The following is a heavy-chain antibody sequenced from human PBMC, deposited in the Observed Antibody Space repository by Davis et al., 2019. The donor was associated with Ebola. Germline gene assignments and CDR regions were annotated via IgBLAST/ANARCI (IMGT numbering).Heavy chain of an antibody. Sequence: ASVKVSCKASGYTFTSSAISWVRQAPGQGLEWMGWVSAYSGNTNYAQKLQGRVTMTTDTSTTTAYMELRSLRSDDTAVYYCARAQFPTTSDHWGQGTLVTVSS. D-gene: IGHD1-1*01. CDR2: VSAYSGNT. J-gene: IGHJ4*02. CDR1: GYTFTSSA. V-gene: IGHV1-18*04. CDR3: ARAQFPTTSDH.